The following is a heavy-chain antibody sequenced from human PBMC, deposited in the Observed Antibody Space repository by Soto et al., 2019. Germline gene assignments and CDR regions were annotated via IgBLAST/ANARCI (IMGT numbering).Heavy chain of an antibody. D-gene: IGHD3-9*01. V-gene: IGHV3-30*03. Sequence: QMQLVESGGGVVQPGNSLRLSCAASGFIFSNYAMHWVRQAPGKGVEWVALISYDGRYIYYADSVKGRFAISRDNSKKTVELLMNSLRREDTAVYYCARDVTDYVLDVWGQGTTVNVSS. CDR2: ISYDGRYI. CDR1: GFIFSNYA. J-gene: IGHJ6*02. CDR3: ARDVTDYVLDV.